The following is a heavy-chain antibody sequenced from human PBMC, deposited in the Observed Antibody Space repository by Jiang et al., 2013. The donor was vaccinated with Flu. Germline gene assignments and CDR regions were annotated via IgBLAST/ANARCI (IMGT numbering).Heavy chain of an antibody. J-gene: IGHJ4*02. Sequence: QLLESGGGLVQPGGSLRLXCAASGFTFSSYAMSWVRQAPGKGLEWVSAISGSGGSTYYADSVKGRFTISRDNSKNTLYLQMNSLRAEDTAVYYCAKPYDFWSGYYTGFDYWGQGTLVTVSS. D-gene: IGHD3-3*01. V-gene: IGHV3-23*01. CDR3: AKPYDFWSGYYTGFDY. CDR1: GFTFSSYA. CDR2: ISGSGGST.